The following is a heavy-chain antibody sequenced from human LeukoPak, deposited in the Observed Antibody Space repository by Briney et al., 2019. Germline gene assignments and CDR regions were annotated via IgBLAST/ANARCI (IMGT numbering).Heavy chain of an antibody. CDR1: GFTFSSYA. CDR3: AKAFVTYYYDSSGYYGFDY. D-gene: IGHD3-22*01. J-gene: IGHJ4*02. Sequence: GGSLRLSCAASGFTFSSYAMSWVRQAPGKGLEWVSAISGRGGSTYYADSVKGRFTISRDNSKNTLYLQMNSLRAEDTAVYYCAKAFVTYYYDSSGYYGFDYWGQGTLVTVSS. CDR2: ISGRGGST. V-gene: IGHV3-23*01.